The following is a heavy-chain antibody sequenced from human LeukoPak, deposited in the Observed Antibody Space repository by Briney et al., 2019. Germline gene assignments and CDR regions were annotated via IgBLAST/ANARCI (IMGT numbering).Heavy chain of an antibody. D-gene: IGHD2-2*01. V-gene: IGHV4-61*02. J-gene: IGHJ2*01. CDR3: ARVGQAAAAYWYFDL. CDR2: IYTSGST. Sequence: PSQTLSLTCTVSGGSISSGSYYWSWIRQPAGKGLEWIGRIYTSGSTNYNPSPKSRVTISVDTSKNQFSLKLSSVTAADTAVYYCARVGQAAAAYWYFDLWGRGTLVTVSS. CDR1: GGSISSGSYY.